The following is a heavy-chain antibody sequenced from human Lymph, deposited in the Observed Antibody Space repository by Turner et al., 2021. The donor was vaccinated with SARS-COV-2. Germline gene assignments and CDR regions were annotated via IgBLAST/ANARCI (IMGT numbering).Heavy chain of an antibody. Sequence: QVQLVQSGDEVKKPGASVKVSCKASGYTFTSYYMHWVRQAPGQGLEMMGIINPSGDSTSYVQKFQGRVTMTRDTSKSTVYMELSSLRSEDTAVYYCARVGPGGFDYWGQGTPVTVSS. V-gene: IGHV1-46*01. CDR1: GYTFTSYY. CDR3: ARVGPGGFDY. J-gene: IGHJ4*02. CDR2: INPSGDST. D-gene: IGHD2-15*01.